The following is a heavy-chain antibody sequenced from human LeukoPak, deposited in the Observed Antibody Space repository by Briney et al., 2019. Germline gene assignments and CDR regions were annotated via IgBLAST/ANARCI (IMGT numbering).Heavy chain of an antibody. CDR2: IYPRDSDT. CDR1: GSRFTSYW. D-gene: IGHD1-26*01. Sequence: GESLQISCQGSGSRFTSYWIGWVRPMPGQGLEWMGIIYPRDSDTRYSPSFQGQVTISADKSISTAYLQWSSLKASDTAMYYCAKVGASSSSDHWGQGTLVTVSS. J-gene: IGHJ4*02. CDR3: AKVGASSSSDH. V-gene: IGHV5-51*01.